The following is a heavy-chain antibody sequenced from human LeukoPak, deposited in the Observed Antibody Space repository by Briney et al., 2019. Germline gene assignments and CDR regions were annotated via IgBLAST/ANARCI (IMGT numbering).Heavy chain of an antibody. CDR3: ARHSGSELVFDY. CDR2: ISAYNGNT. J-gene: IGHJ4*02. CDR1: DYTFTSYG. D-gene: IGHD1-26*01. V-gene: IGHV1-18*01. Sequence: ASVMVSCKASDYTFTSYGISWVRQAPGQGLEWMGWISAYNGNTNYEQKLQGRVTMTTDTSTSTAYMELRSLRSVDTAVYYCARHSGSELVFDYWGQGTLVTVSS.